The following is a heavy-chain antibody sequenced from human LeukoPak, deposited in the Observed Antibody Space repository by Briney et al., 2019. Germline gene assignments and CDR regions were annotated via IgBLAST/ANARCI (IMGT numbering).Heavy chain of an antibody. CDR3: AILGYCSGGSCYSADY. D-gene: IGHD2-15*01. CDR1: GGTFSSYA. Sequence: ASVKVSCKASGGTFSSYAISWVRQAPGQGLEWMGGIIPIFGTANYAQKFQGRVTITADKSTSTAYMELSSQRSEDTAVYYCAILGYCSGGSCYSADYWGQGTLVTVSS. J-gene: IGHJ4*02. V-gene: IGHV1-69*06. CDR2: IIPIFGTA.